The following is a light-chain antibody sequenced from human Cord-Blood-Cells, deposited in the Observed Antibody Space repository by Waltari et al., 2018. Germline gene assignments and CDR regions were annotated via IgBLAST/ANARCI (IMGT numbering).Light chain of an antibody. CDR2: DVS. Sequence: QSALTQPASVSGSPGQSITISCPGTSSHVGGYNYVSWYQQHPGKAPKLMIYDVSKRPSGVSNRFSGSKSGNTASLTISGLQAEDEADYYCSSYTSSSTVVFGGGTKLTVL. CDR1: SSHVGGYNY. J-gene: IGLJ2*01. CDR3: SSYTSSSTVV. V-gene: IGLV2-14*01.